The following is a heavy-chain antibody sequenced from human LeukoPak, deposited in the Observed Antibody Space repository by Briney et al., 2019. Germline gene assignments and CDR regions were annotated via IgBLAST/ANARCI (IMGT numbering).Heavy chain of an antibody. Sequence: GGSLRLSCAASGFTFSSYCMHWVRQAPGKGLEWVSAISGSGGSTYYADSGKGRVTISRDNSKNTLYLQMNSLRAEVTAVYYCAKFGGYCSSTSCYRRDFDYCGQGTLVTVSS. V-gene: IGHV3-23*01. J-gene: IGHJ4*02. D-gene: IGHD2-2*02. CDR3: AKFGGYCSSTSCYRRDFDY. CDR1: GFTFSSYC. CDR2: ISGSGGST.